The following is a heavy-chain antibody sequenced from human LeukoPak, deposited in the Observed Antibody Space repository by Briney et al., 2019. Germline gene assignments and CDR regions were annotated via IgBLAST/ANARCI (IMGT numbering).Heavy chain of an antibody. CDR1: GFTFSSSD. J-gene: IGHJ6*03. CDR3: AKRGNPTVGHHYLDV. V-gene: IGHV3-23*05. Sequence: GGSLRLSCAASGFTFSSSDMSWVRQAPGSGLEWVSSIRHSDSNTYYADSVMGRFTISRDNSKNTLYLQMNSLSAEDTAVSYCAKRGNPTVGHHYLDVWGKGTTVSVSS. CDR2: IRHSDSNT. D-gene: IGHD1-1*01.